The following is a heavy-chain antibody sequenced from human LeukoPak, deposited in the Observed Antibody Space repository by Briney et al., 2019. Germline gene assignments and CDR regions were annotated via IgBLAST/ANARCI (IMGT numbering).Heavy chain of an antibody. Sequence: PGGSLRLSCAASGFSVSNTYMSWVRQAPGKGLEWVSVIYSGDSGVSTYYADSVKGRFTISRHNSKNTLYLQMSSLRAEDTAVYFCVRGYSFGPYGMDVWGQGTTVTVSS. D-gene: IGHD2-15*01. J-gene: IGHJ6*02. CDR1: GFSVSNTY. CDR3: VRGYSFGPYGMDV. CDR2: IYSGDSGVST. V-gene: IGHV3-53*04.